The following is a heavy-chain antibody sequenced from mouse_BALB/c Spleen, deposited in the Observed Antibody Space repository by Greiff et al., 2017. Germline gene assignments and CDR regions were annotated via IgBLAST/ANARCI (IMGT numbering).Heavy chain of an antibody. CDR1: GYTFTSYW. CDR3: ARSSAYPSFAY. CDR2: IAPGSGST. D-gene: IGHD6-1*01. J-gene: IGHJ3*01. V-gene: IGHV1S41*01. Sequence: DLVKPGASVKLSCKASGYTFTSYWINWIKQRPGQGLEWIGRIAPGSGSTYYNEMFKGKATLTVDTSSSTAYIQLSSLSSEDSAVYFCARSSAYPSFAYWGQGTLVTVSA.